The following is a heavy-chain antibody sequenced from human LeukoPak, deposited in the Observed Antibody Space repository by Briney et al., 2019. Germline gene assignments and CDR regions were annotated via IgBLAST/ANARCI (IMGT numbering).Heavy chain of an antibody. CDR2: INPNSGGT. V-gene: IGHV1-2*02. CDR1: GYTFTGYY. Sequence: ASVKVSCRASGYTFTGYYIHWVRQAPGQGLEWMGWINPNSGGTNYAQKFQGRVTMTRDTSISTAYMELSRLRSDDTAVYYCARDTAYSSSWYPKNDAFDIWGQGTMVTVSS. D-gene: IGHD6-13*01. J-gene: IGHJ3*02. CDR3: ARDTAYSSSWYPKNDAFDI.